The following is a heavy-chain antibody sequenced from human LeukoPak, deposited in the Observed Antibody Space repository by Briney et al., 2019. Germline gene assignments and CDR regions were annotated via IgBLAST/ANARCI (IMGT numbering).Heavy chain of an antibody. CDR3: AREDPQTTVPEGMDV. CDR2: IYRGGTI. CDR1: GGSISDYY. D-gene: IGHD4-17*01. Sequence: SETLSLTCSVSGGSISDYYWSWIRLPPGKGLEWIGYIYRGGTINYNPSLKSRITISVDTSRNQFSLRLSSVTAADTAVYYCAREDPQTTVPEGMDVWGHGTTVIVSS. V-gene: IGHV4-59*01. J-gene: IGHJ6*02.